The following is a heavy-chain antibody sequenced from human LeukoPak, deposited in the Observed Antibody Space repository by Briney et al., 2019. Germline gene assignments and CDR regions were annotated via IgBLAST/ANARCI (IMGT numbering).Heavy chain of an antibody. D-gene: IGHD4-17*01. CDR1: GYTFTSYG. J-gene: IGHJ3*02. CDR3: ARSVGDDYFDAFDI. V-gene: IGHV1-18*01. CDR2: ISAYNGNT. Sequence: GALVKVSCKASGYTFTSYGISWVRQAPGQGLEWMGWISAYNGNTNYAQKLQGRVTMTTDTSTSTAYMELRSLRSDDTAVYYCARSVGDDYFDAFDIWGQGTMVTVSS.